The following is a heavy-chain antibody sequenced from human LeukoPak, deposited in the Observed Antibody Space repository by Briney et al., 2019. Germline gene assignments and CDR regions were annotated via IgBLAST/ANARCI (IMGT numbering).Heavy chain of an antibody. V-gene: IGHV1-69*05. J-gene: IGHJ6*03. CDR3: ARSSYSSSSGGYYYYYMDV. Sequence: SVKVSCKASGGTFSSYAISWVRQAPGQGLEWMGGIIPIFGTANFAQKFQGRVTITTDESTSTAYMELSSLRSEDTAVYYCARSSYSSSSGGYYYYYMDVWGKGTTVTVSS. D-gene: IGHD6-6*01. CDR2: IIPIFGTA. CDR1: GGTFSSYA.